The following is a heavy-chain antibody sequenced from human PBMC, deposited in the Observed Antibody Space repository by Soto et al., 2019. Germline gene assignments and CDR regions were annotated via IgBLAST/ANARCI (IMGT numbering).Heavy chain of an antibody. CDR2: IYYSGST. CDR1: GGSISSYY. V-gene: IGHV4-59*12. D-gene: IGHD3-10*01. J-gene: IGHJ6*03. Sequence: SETLSLTCTVSGGSISSYYWSWIRQPPGKGLEWIGYIYYSGSTNYNPSLKSRVTISVDTSKNQFSLKLSSVTAADTAVYYCGSNYGSCYFSSEANHRNDASYMDVWGKGNLVTVSS. CDR3: GSNYGSCYFSSEANHRNDASYMDV.